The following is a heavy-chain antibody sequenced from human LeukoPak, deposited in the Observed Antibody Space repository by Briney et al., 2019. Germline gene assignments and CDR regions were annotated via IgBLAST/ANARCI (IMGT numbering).Heavy chain of an antibody. CDR3: ARATISGSWPLFDY. V-gene: IGHV1-18*01. Sequence: GASVNVSCKASGYTLTSYGFSWVRQAPGQGLEWMGLVSANNRNTKFAQNLQGRVNMSTDTSTSTAYMELASLRSDDTAVYYCARATISGSWPLFDYWGQGTLVTVSS. J-gene: IGHJ4*02. CDR1: GYTLTSYG. CDR2: VSANNRNT. D-gene: IGHD6-13*01.